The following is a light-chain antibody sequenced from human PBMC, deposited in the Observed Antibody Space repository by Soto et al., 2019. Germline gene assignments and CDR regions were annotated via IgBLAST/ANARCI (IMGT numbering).Light chain of an antibody. V-gene: IGKV1-27*01. J-gene: IGKJ1*01. CDR2: AAS. CDR1: QDINNY. Sequence: DIQMTQSPSSLSASVADRVTITCRASQDINNYLAWYQQKPGKVPKLLIYAASTLQSGLPSRFSGSGSGTDFTLTISSLQPEDVATYYCQRYNSAPWTFGQGTKVEIK. CDR3: QRYNSAPWT.